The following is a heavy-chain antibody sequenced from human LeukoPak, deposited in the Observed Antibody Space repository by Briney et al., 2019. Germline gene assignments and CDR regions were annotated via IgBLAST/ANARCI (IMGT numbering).Heavy chain of an antibody. CDR3: ASGDPIITMVRGVPPHDY. CDR1: GFTFSSYA. J-gene: IGHJ4*02. D-gene: IGHD3-10*01. CDR2: ISGSGGST. V-gene: IGHV3-23*01. Sequence: PGGSLRLSCAASGFTFSSYAMSWVRQAPGKGLEWVSAISGSGGSTYYADSVKGRFTISRDNSKNTLYLQMNSLRAEDTAVYYCASGDPIITMVRGVPPHDYWGQGTLVTVSS.